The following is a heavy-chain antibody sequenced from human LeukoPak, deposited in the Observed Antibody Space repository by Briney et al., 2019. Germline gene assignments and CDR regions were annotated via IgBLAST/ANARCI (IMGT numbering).Heavy chain of an antibody. V-gene: IGHV1-2*02. D-gene: IGHD3-10*01. CDR3: ARDPPSMVRGVSTRELDY. CDR2: INPNSGGT. CDR1: GYTFTGYY. Sequence: ASVKVSCKASGYTFTGYYMHWVRQAPGQGLEWMGWINPNSGGTNYAQKFQGRVTMTRDTSISTAYMELSRLRSDGTAVYYCARDPPSMVRGVSTRELDYWGQGTLVTVSS. J-gene: IGHJ4*02.